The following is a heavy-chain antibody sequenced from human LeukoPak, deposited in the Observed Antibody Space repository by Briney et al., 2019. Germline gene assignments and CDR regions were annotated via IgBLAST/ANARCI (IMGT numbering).Heavy chain of an antibody. V-gene: IGHV4-39*01. D-gene: IGHD3-10*01. J-gene: IGHJ5*02. CDR3: ARHSGSGSLSRPFDP. Sequence: SETLSLTCTVSGDSVTSGTFYWAWLRQPPGKGLEWIATVYYTGSTYYNPSLKSRVTISIDTSKNQFSLKLGSVVAPDTALYYCARHSGSGSLSRPFDPWGQGTLVTVSS. CDR1: GDSVTSGTFY. CDR2: VYYTGST.